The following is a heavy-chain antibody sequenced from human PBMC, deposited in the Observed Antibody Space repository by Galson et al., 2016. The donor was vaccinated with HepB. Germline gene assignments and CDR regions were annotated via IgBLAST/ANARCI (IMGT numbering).Heavy chain of an antibody. CDR2: ISPYNGNA. D-gene: IGHD4-17*01. J-gene: IGHJ6*02. CDR1: GYSFTRYG. V-gene: IGHV1-18*01. Sequence: SVKVSCKASGYSFTRYGITWVRQAPGQGLEWLGWISPYNGNANYAQKFQGRVTMTRDTSTSTAYMELRSLRYEDTAVYYCATYPSYGDYGGYYYGMDVWGQGTTVTVSS. CDR3: ATYPSYGDYGGYYYGMDV.